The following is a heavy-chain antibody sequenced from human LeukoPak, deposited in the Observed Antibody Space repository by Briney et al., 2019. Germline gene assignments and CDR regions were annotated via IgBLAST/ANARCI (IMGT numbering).Heavy chain of an antibody. V-gene: IGHV4-61*02. CDR2: IHTTGST. CDR3: ARDQYYYDSSAYLFDY. CDR1: GGSISSATYY. Sequence: PSETLSLTCTVSGGSISSATYYWNWIRQPAGKGLEWIGRIHTTGSTNYNPSLKSRVTMSVDTSKNQFSLKLSSVTAADTAVYYCARDQYYYDSSAYLFDYWGQGTLVTVSS. D-gene: IGHD3-22*01. J-gene: IGHJ4*02.